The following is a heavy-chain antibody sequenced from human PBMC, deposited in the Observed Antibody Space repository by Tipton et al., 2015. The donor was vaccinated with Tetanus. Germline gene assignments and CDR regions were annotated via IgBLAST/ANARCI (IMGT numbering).Heavy chain of an antibody. CDR1: GFTFSNYN. J-gene: IGHJ5*02. D-gene: IGHD6-13*01. Sequence: SLRLSCAASGFTFSNYNMNWVRQAPGKGLEWVSYITSSSSTIYYADSVKGRFTISRDNAKNSLYLQMNSLRDDDTAVYYCARALFAAATSWGQGTLVTVSS. V-gene: IGHV3-48*02. CDR3: ARALFAAATS. CDR2: ITSSSSTI.